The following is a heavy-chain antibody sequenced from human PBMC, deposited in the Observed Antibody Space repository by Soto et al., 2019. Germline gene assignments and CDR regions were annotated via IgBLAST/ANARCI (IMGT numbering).Heavy chain of an antibody. CDR1: GDTFTTYS. Sequence: GASVKVCCKASGDTFTTYSIHWVRQAPGQRLEWMGWLNAANGNTKYSQSFQGRVTFTRDTSTNTAYMELSSLTSEDSGVYFCAKDQGRATVAKWEAFDIWGQGTMVTVSS. D-gene: IGHD1-26*01. V-gene: IGHV1-3*01. CDR3: AKDQGRATVAKWEAFDI. CDR2: LNAANGNT. J-gene: IGHJ3*02.